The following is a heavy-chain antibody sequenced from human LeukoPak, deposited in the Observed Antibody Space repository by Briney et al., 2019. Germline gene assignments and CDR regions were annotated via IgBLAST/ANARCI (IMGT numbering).Heavy chain of an antibody. Sequence: PGGSLRLSCAASGFTFSSYAMSWVRQAPGKGLEWVSGISGSGGNTNYADSVKGRFTISRDNSKNTLYLQMNSLGAEDTAVYYCAKDSRYSGNYKAFDIWGQGTMVTVSS. CDR2: ISGSGGNT. CDR3: AKDSRYSGNYKAFDI. CDR1: GFTFSSYA. D-gene: IGHD1-26*01. V-gene: IGHV3-23*01. J-gene: IGHJ3*02.